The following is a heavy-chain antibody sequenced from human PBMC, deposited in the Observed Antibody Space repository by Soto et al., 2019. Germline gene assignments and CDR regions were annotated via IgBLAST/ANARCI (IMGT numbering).Heavy chain of an antibody. CDR1: GGSFSGYY. CDR3: ASGRYCSGGSCYFSYYYMDV. J-gene: IGHJ6*03. D-gene: IGHD2-15*01. Sequence: SETLSLTCAVYGGSFSGYYWSWIRQPPGKGLDWIGEINHSGSTNYNPSLKSRVTISVDTSKNQFSLKLSSVTAADTAVYYCASGRYCSGGSCYFSYYYMDVWGKGTTVTVSS. CDR2: INHSGST. V-gene: IGHV4-34*01.